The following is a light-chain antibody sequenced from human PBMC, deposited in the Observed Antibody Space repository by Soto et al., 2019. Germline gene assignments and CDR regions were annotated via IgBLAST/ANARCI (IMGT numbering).Light chain of an antibody. J-gene: IGKJ1*01. CDR2: GAS. Sequence: ETVLTQYPGTLSLSPGERATLSCRASQSVSSSYLAWYQQKPGQAPRLLIYGASSRATGIPDRFSGSGSGTDFTLTISRLEPEDFAVYYCQQYGSSPPWTFGQGTKVEIK. CDR3: QQYGSSPPWT. CDR1: QSVSSSY. V-gene: IGKV3-20*01.